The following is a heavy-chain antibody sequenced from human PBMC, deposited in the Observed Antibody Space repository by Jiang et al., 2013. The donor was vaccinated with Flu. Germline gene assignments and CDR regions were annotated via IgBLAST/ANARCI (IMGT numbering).Heavy chain of an antibody. V-gene: IGHV3-23*01. J-gene: IGHJ4*02. Sequence: QLLESGGGLVQPGGSLRLSCGASGFTFSSYAMSWVRQTPGKGLEWVSTITGSGDSTNYADSVKGRFTISRDNSENTLYLQMNSLRAEDTAVYYCAKSYHSDWGQGTPVTVSS. CDR1: GFTFSSYA. CDR3: AKSYHSD. D-gene: IGHD1-14*01. CDR2: ITGSGDST.